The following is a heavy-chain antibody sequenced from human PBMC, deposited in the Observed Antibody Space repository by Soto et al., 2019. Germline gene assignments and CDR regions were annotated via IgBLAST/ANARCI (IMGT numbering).Heavy chain of an antibody. V-gene: IGHV4-39*07. CDR1: GGSISSSSYY. CDR2: IYYSGST. Sequence: SETLSLTCTVSGGSISSSSYYWGWIRQPPGKGLEWIGSIYYSGSTYYNPSLKSRVTISVDTSKNQFSLKLSSVTAADTAVYYCARRGYYYGMDVWGQGTTVTVSS. J-gene: IGHJ6*02. CDR3: ARRGYYYGMDV.